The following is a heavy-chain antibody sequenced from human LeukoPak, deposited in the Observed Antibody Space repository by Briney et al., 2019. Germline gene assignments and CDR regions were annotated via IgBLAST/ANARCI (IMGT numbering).Heavy chain of an antibody. CDR2: IYYSGST. Sequence: SETLSLTCTVSGGSISSYYWSWIRQPPGKGLEWIGYIYYSGSTNYNPSLKSRVTISVDTSKNQFSLKLSSVTAADTAVYYCAAYYYGSGSSTSDYWGQGTLVTVSS. CDR3: AAYYYGSGSSTSDY. CDR1: GGSISSYY. J-gene: IGHJ4*02. D-gene: IGHD3-10*01. V-gene: IGHV4-59*12.